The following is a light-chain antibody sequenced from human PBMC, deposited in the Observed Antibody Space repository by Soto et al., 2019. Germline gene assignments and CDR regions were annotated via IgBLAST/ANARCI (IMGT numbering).Light chain of an antibody. J-gene: IGLJ1*01. CDR1: SSDVGSYNL. V-gene: IGLV2-23*02. CDR3: CSYAGSTTFYV. Sequence: VLTQPASVSGSPGQSITISCTGTSSDVGSYNLVSWYQQHPGKAPKLMIYEVSKRPSGVSNRFSGSKSGNTASLTISGLQAEDEADYYCCSYAGSTTFYVFGTGTKVTVL. CDR2: EVS.